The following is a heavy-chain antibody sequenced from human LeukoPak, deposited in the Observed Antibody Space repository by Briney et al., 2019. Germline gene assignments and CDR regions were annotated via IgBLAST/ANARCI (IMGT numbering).Heavy chain of an antibody. D-gene: IGHD2-15*01. CDR1: GGSVSSGSYY. V-gene: IGHV4-61*01. J-gene: IGHJ5*02. Sequence: KPSETLSLTCTVSGGSVSSGSYYWSWIRQPPGKGLEWIGYIYYSGSTNYNPSLKSRVTISVDTSKNQFSLKLSSVTAADTAVYYCARAGYCSGGSCYSVSVWFDPWGQGTLVTVSS. CDR3: ARAGYCSGGSCYSVSVWFDP. CDR2: IYYSGST.